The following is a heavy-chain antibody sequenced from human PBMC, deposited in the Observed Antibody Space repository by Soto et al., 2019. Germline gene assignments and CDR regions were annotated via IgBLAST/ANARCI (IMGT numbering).Heavy chain of an antibody. V-gene: IGHV4-31*03. J-gene: IGHJ5*01. D-gene: IGHD3-16*01. CDR3: AQSSVRGIKQS. Sequence: QVQLQESGPGLVKPSQTLSLTCTVSGDSLSRGGYYWSWIRQHPGKGLEWIGYIYFSGSAYYNPSLKSRGTMSIDTSKNQFSLRLTSLTAADTAVYSCAQSSVRGIKQSWGHGTLAIVSS. CDR2: IYFSGSA. CDR1: GDSLSRGGYY.